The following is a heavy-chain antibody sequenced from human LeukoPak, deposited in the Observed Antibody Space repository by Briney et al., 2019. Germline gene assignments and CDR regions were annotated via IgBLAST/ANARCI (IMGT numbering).Heavy chain of an antibody. J-gene: IGHJ3*02. D-gene: IGHD2-2*01. CDR1: GYTFTGYY. CDR3: ARWVSSTAFDI. CDR2: INPDSGGT. V-gene: IGHV1-2*02. Sequence: ASVKVSCKASGYTFTGYYMHWGRQAPGQGLEWMGWINPDSGGTNYAQKFQGKVTMTRDTSISTAYMEVSRLRSDDTAVYYCARWVSSTAFDIWGQGTMVTVSS.